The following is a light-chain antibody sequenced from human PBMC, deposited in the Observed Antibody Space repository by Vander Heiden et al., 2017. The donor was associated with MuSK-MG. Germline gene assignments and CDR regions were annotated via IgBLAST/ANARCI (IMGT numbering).Light chain of an antibody. J-gene: IGLJ3*02. CDR2: EVT. CDR1: NNDVGNYDL. V-gene: IGLV2-23*02. CDR3: SSYTPSDTLV. Sequence: QSALTQPASVSGSPGQSITISCTGTNNDVGNYDLVSWYQQHPGKAPKLIIYEVTKRPSGISNRFSGSKSGHTASLTISGLQTEDEADYYCSSYTPSDTLVFGGGAKLTVL.